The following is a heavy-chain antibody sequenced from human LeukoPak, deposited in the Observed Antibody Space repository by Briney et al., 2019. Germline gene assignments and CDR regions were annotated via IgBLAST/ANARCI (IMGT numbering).Heavy chain of an antibody. D-gene: IGHD4-17*01. V-gene: IGHV1-2*02. CDR2: INPNSGGT. Sequence: ASVKVSCKASGYTFTGYYMHWVRRAPGQGLEWMGWINPNSGGTNYAQKFQGRVTMTRDTSISTAYMELSRLRSDDTAVYYCARGSYMTYGDYWFDPWGQETLVTVSS. CDR1: GYTFTGYY. J-gene: IGHJ5*02. CDR3: ARGSYMTYGDYWFDP.